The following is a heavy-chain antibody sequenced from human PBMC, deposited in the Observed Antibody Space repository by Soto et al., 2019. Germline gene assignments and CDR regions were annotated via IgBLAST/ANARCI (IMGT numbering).Heavy chain of an antibody. CDR3: ARGGGTYYDFWSGSMDYYYGMGV. Sequence: ASVKVSCKASGYTFTSYDINWVRQATGQGLEWMGWMNPNSGNTGYAQKFQGRVTMTRNTSISTAYMELSSLRSEDTAVYYCARGGGTYYDFWSGSMDYYYGMGVWGQGTMVTVSS. CDR1: GYTFTSYD. D-gene: IGHD3-3*01. V-gene: IGHV1-8*01. J-gene: IGHJ6*02. CDR2: MNPNSGNT.